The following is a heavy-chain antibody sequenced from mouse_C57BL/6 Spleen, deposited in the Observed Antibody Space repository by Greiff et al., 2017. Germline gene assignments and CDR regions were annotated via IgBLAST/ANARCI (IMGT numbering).Heavy chain of an antibody. V-gene: IGHV1-9*01. Sequence: QVQLQQSGAELMKPGASVKLSCKATGYTFTGYWIEWVKQRPGHGLEWIGEILPGSGSTNYNEKFKGKATFTADTSSNTAYMQISSLTTEDSAIYYCAKLYYDYDGYAMDYWGQGTSVTVSS. J-gene: IGHJ4*01. CDR2: ILPGSGST. D-gene: IGHD2-4*01. CDR1: GYTFTGYW. CDR3: AKLYYDYDGYAMDY.